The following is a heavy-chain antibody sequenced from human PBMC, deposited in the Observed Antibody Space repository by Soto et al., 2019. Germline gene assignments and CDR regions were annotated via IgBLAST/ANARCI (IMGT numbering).Heavy chain of an antibody. CDR3: AKETYSGPLDY. J-gene: IGHJ4*02. D-gene: IGHD2-15*01. Sequence: QVQLVESGGGVVQPGRSLRLSCAASGFTFSSYGMHWVRQAPGKGLEWVAVISYDGSNKYYADSVKGRFTISRQNSKNPLYLQMNSLRAEDTAVYYCAKETYSGPLDYWGQGTLVTVSS. V-gene: IGHV3-30*18. CDR2: ISYDGSNK. CDR1: GFTFSSYG.